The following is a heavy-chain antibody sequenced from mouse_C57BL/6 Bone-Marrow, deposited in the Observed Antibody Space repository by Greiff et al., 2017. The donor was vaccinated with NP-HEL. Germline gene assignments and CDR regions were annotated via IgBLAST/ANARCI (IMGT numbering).Heavy chain of an antibody. D-gene: IGHD2-3*01. CDR1: GYTFTSYG. Sequence: QVQLQQSGAELARPGASVKLSCKASGYTFTSYGLSWVKQRTGQGLEWIGEIYPRSGNTYYNEKFKGKATLTADKSSSTAYMELRSLTSEDSAVYFCARGRGYYVRAMDYWGQGTSVTVSS. V-gene: IGHV1-81*01. J-gene: IGHJ4*01. CDR3: ARGRGYYVRAMDY. CDR2: IYPRSGNT.